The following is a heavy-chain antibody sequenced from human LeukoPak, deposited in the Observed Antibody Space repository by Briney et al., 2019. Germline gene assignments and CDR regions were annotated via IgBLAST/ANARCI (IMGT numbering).Heavy chain of an antibody. D-gene: IGHD6-19*01. Sequence: ASVKVSCKTSGYIFTNHGISWVRQAPGQGLEWMAWISAYNGNTEYSQNFQGRVTMTMDTSTSTAYMELNSLTADDTAIYYCAREPGVAAAAVPFDYWGQGTLVTVSS. J-gene: IGHJ4*02. V-gene: IGHV1-18*01. CDR2: ISAYNGNT. CDR1: GYIFTNHG. CDR3: AREPGVAAAAVPFDY.